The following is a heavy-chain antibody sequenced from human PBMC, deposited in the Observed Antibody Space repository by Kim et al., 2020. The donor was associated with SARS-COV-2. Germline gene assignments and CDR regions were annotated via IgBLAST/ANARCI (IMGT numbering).Heavy chain of an antibody. J-gene: IGHJ4*02. CDR1: GGSISSYY. D-gene: IGHD2-15*01. V-gene: IGHV4-59*01. CDR2: IYYSGST. Sequence: SETLSLTCTVSGGSISSYYWSWIRQPPGKGLEWIGYIYYSGSTNYNPSLKSRVTISVDTSKNQFSLKLSSVTAADTAVYYCAREDCSGGSCYLTGGFDYWGQGTLVTVSS. CDR3: AREDCSGGSCYLTGGFDY.